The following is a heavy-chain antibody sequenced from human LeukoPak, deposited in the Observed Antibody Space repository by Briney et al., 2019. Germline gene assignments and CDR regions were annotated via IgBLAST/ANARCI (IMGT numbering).Heavy chain of an antibody. CDR1: GGSISDYY. CDR2: IYTTGST. CDR3: ARGPPPDFDC. J-gene: IGHJ4*02. Sequence: PSETLSLTCTVSGGSISDYYWSWIRQPAGKGLEWIGRIYTTGSTDYNPSLKSRVSMSVDTSKNQFSLKLSSVTAADTAVYYCARGPPPDFDCWGQGTLVTVSS. V-gene: IGHV4-4*07.